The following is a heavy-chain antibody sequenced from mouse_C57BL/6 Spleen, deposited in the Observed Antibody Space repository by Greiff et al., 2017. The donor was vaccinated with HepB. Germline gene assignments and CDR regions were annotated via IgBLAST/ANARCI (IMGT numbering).Heavy chain of an antibody. D-gene: IGHD6-5*01. CDR1: GFTFSDFY. CDR2: SRNKANDYTT. J-gene: IGHJ4*01. CDR3: ARAYDYYAMDY. Sequence: EVHLVESGGGLVQSGRSLRLSCATSGFTFSDFYMEWVRQAPGKGLEWIAASRNKANDYTTEYSASVKGRFIVSRDTSQSILYLQMNALRAEDTAIYYCARAYDYYAMDYWGQGTSVTVSS. V-gene: IGHV7-1*01.